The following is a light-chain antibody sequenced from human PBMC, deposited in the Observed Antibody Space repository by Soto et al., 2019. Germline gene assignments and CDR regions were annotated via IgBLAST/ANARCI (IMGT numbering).Light chain of an antibody. Sequence: DIQMTQSPSSLSASVGDRVTISCRTSESINNYVNWYQQKPGEAPQLLIYAASSLQTGVPSRFSGSGSATEFTLTIASLQREDFATYFCQQGLRHPYTFGQGTKLELK. CDR1: ESINNY. CDR2: AAS. V-gene: IGKV1-39*01. J-gene: IGKJ2*01. CDR3: QQGLRHPYT.